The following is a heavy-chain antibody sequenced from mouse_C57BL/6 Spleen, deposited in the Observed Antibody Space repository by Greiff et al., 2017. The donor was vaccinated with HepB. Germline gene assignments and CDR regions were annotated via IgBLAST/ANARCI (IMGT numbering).Heavy chain of an antibody. D-gene: IGHD2-3*01. CDR2: ISYDGSN. Sequence: EVKLQESGPGLVKPSQSLSLTCSVTGYSITSGYYWNWIRQFPGNKLEWMGYISYDGSNNYNPSLKNRISITRDTSKNQFFLKLNSVTTEDTATYYCARADGPGDYAMDYWGQGTSVTVSS. CDR1: GYSITSGYY. V-gene: IGHV3-6*01. J-gene: IGHJ4*01. CDR3: ARADGPGDYAMDY.